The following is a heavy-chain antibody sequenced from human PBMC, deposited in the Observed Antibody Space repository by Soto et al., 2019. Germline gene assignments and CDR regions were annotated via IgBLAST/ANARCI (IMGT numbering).Heavy chain of an antibody. CDR1: GFTFSNYW. J-gene: IGHJ4*02. CDR2: INSDETIT. D-gene: IGHD3-16*01. V-gene: IGHV3-74*01. CDR3: AKVWSHY. Sequence: PGGSLRLSCAASGFTFSNYWMHWVRQSPGKGLVWVSRINSDETITSYADSVKGRFTISRDNAKNTLYLQMNSLRAEDTAVYYCAKVWSHYWGQGTLVTVSS.